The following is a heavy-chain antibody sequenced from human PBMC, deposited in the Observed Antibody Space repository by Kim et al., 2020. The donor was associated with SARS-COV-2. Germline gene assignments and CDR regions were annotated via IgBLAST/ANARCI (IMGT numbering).Heavy chain of an antibody. D-gene: IGHD6-13*01. CDR3: ARYSRAKGSSWSFDI. CDR1: GGSFSSYY. CDR2: IYDSVNT. Sequence: SETLSLTYTVSGGSFSSYYWSWIRQTPGKGLEWLGYIYDSVNTNYNPSLKSRVTISGDSSKNQLSLNLTSVTAADTAVYYCARYSRAKGSSWSFDIWG. J-gene: IGHJ3*02. V-gene: IGHV4-59*12.